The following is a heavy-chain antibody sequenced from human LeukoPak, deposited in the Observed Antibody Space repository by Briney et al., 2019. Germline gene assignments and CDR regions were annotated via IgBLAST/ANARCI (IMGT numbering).Heavy chain of an antibody. CDR3: ARGLVGAAVEGLCDY. J-gene: IGHJ4*02. CDR1: GFTFDDYA. CDR2: ISWNSGSI. V-gene: IGHV3-9*03. Sequence: GGSLRLPCAASGFTFDDYAMHWVRQAPGKGLEWVSGISWNSGSIGYADSVKGRFTISRDNAKNSLYLQMNSLRSEDMAFYYCARGLVGAAVEGLCDYWGQGTLVTVSS. D-gene: IGHD2-21*01.